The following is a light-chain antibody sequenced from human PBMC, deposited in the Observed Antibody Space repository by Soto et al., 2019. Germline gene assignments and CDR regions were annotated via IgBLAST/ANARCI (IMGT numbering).Light chain of an antibody. Sequence: QSVLTQPASVSGSPGQSITISCTGTSSDVGGYNYVSWYQQHPGKAPQLMIYDVSSRPSGVSHRFSGSKSGTTASLTISGLQADDEAYYFCSSYTAITTTRVFGGGTKLTVL. CDR1: SSDVGGYNY. V-gene: IGLV2-14*03. J-gene: IGLJ2*01. CDR3: SSYTAITTTRV. CDR2: DVS.